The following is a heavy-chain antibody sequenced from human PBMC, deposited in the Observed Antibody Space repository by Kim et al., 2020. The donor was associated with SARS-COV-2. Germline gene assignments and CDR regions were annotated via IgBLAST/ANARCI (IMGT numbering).Heavy chain of an antibody. CDR1: GDSINTNLYY. V-gene: IGHV4-39*02. J-gene: IGHJ4*02. CDR3: ARHLLLRSGNSLGSFTH. CDR2: IFYDGRT. Sequence: SETLSLTCTVSGDSINTNLYYWAWIRQPPGEELEWIGTIFYDGRTFYNPSLKSRLTISLDTSKNHFSLKVTSVTAADTALYYCARHLLLRSGNSLGSFTHWGQGILVTVSS. D-gene: IGHD7-27*01.